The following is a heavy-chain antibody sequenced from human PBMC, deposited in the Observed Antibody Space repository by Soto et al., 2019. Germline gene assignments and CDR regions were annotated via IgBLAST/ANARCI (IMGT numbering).Heavy chain of an antibody. CDR3: ARGGRELGFDY. CDR1: GGSFSGYY. J-gene: IGHJ4*02. V-gene: IGHV4-34*01. Sequence: QVQLQQWDAGLLKPSETLSLTCAVYGGSFSGYYWSWIRQPPGKGLEWIGEINHSGSTNYNPSLKSRVTISVDTSKNQFSLKLSSVTAADTAVYYCARGGRELGFDYWGQGTLVTVSS. D-gene: IGHD7-27*01. CDR2: INHSGST.